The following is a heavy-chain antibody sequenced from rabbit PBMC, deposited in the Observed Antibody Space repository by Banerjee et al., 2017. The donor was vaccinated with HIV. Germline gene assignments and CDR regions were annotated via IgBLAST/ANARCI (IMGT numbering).Heavy chain of an antibody. Sequence: QSLEESGGDLVKPGASLTLTCKASGFDLSSDYDMCWVRQAPGKGLEWIACIYIGDSGTWYASWVNGRFTISKTSSTTVTLQMTSLTAADTATYFCARAGHYGYDHVGYGSGHLYYLRLWGQGTLVTVS. V-gene: IGHV1S40*01. CDR3: ARAGHYGYDHVGYGSGHLYYLRL. CDR2: IYIGDSGT. D-gene: IGHD6-1*01. CDR1: GFDLSSDYD. J-gene: IGHJ4*01.